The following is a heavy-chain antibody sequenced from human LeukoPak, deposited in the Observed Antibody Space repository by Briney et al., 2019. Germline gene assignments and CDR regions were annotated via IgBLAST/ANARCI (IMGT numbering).Heavy chain of an antibody. J-gene: IGHJ4*01. V-gene: IGHV3-7*01. CDR1: GFTFSTSW. CDR2: IKQDGSGE. CDR3: TRGGGDC. D-gene: IGHD3-16*01. Sequence: GGSLRLSCAASGFTFSTSWMGWVRQTPGKGLGWVANIKQDGSGETYVDSVKGRFTISRDNAKNSLYLQMNSLRAEDASVYYCTRGGGDCWGQGTLVTVSS.